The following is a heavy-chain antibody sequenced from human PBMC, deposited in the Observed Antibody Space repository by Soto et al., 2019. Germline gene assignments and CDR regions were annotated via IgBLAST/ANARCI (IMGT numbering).Heavy chain of an antibody. D-gene: IGHD2-2*02. CDR3: ARNPSLALVPAAIPPNENWFDP. Sequence: QVQLVQSGAEVKKPGASVKVSCKASGYTFTSYDINWVRQATGQGLEWMGWMNPNSGNTGYAQKFQGRVTMTRNTSISTAYMELSSLRSEDTAVYYCARNPSLALVPAAIPPNENWFDPWGQGTLVTVSS. CDR1: GYTFTSYD. J-gene: IGHJ5*02. CDR2: MNPNSGNT. V-gene: IGHV1-8*01.